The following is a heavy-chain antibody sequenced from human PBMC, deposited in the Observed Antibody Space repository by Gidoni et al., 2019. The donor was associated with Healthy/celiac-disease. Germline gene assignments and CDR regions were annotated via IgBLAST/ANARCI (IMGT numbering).Heavy chain of an antibody. CDR2: IIPIFGTA. CDR1: GGTFSSYA. V-gene: IGHV1-69*01. J-gene: IGHJ4*02. D-gene: IGHD3-22*01. Sequence: QVQLVQSGAEVKKPGSSVKVSCKASGGTFSSYAISWVRQAPGQGLEWMGGIIPIFGTANYAQKFQGRVTITADESTSTAYMELSSLRSEDTAVYYCARERGCNYYDSSGYFFDYWGQGTLVTVSS. CDR3: ARERGCNYYDSSGYFFDY.